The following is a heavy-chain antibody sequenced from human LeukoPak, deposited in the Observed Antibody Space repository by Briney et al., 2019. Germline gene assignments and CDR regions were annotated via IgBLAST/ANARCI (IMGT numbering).Heavy chain of an antibody. Sequence: SETLSLTCTVSGGSISSGSYYWSWIRQPAGTGLEWIGRIYTSGSTNYNPSLKSRVTISVDTSKNQFSLKLSSVTVADTAVYYCARDGPSGSFDYWGQGTLVTVSS. CDR2: IYTSGST. CDR3: ARDGPSGSFDY. CDR1: GGSISSGSYY. V-gene: IGHV4-61*02. J-gene: IGHJ4*02. D-gene: IGHD3-10*01.